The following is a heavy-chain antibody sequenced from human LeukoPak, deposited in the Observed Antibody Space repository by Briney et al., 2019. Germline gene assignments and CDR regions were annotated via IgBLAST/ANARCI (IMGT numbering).Heavy chain of an antibody. CDR1: GFTFSSYG. D-gene: IGHD3-9*01. J-gene: IGHJ5*02. Sequence: GGSLRLSCAASGFTFSSYGMHWVRQAPGKGLEWVAFIRYDGSNKYYADSVKGRFTISRDNSKNTLYLQMNSLRAEDTAVYYCAKTYDTSTSPDHWGQGTLVTVSS. V-gene: IGHV3-30*02. CDR2: IRYDGSNK. CDR3: AKTYDTSTSPDH.